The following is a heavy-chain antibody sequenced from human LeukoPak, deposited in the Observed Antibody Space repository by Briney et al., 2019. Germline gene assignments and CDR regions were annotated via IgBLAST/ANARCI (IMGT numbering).Heavy chain of an antibody. CDR1: GLSFTSYW. CDR3: ARGGVEYVVWPIIGY. D-gene: IGHD3-16*01. CDR2: IDPSDSYT. V-gene: IGHV5-10-1*01. Sequence: GESLRPSCKGSGLSFTSYWISWVRQMPGKGLEWMGRIDPSDSYTKYSPSFQGHVTISADKSISTAYLQWSSLKASDTAMYYCARGGVEYVVWPIIGYWGQGTLVTVSS. J-gene: IGHJ4*02.